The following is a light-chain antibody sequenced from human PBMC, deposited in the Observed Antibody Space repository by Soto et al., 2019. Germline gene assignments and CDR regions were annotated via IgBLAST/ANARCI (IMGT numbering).Light chain of an antibody. CDR3: QQYGSSPLIT. Sequence: EIVLTQSPGTLSLSPGERATLSCTASQSVSSSYLAWYQQKPGQAPRLLIYGASSRATGFPDNFSGSGSGTDFTLTISRLEPEDFAVYYCQQYGSSPLITFGQGTRLEIK. CDR1: QSVSSSY. J-gene: IGKJ5*01. CDR2: GAS. V-gene: IGKV3-20*01.